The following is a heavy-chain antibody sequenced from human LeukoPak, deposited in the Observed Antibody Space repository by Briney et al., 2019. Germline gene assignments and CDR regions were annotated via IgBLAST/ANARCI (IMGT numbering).Heavy chain of an antibody. J-gene: IGHJ4*02. CDR2: TYYNSQWYT. CDR3: ARGRDVVVVPAADFDY. CDR1: GDSVSRNNIA. V-gene: IGHV6-1*01. D-gene: IGHD2-2*01. Sequence: SQTLSLTCVISGDSVSRNNIAWNWIRQSPSRGLEWLGRTYYNSQWYTDYAVSVRSRITINPDTSKNQFSLQLNSVTPEDTAVYYCARGRDVVVVPAADFDYWGQGTLVTVSS.